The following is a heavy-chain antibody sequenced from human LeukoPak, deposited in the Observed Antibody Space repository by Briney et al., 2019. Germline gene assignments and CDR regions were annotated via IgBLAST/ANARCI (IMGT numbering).Heavy chain of an antibody. J-gene: IGHJ6*02. CDR1: GFTFSSYA. D-gene: IGHD3-3*01. CDR3: ARDRSIYYDFWSGYYVDYYYYGMDV. V-gene: IGHV3-30-3*01. Sequence: PGGSLRLSCAASGFTFSSYAMHWVRQAPGKGLEWVAVISYDGSNKYYADSVKGRFTISRDNSKNTLYLQINSLRAEDTAVYYCARDRSIYYDFWSGYYVDYYYYGMDVWGQGTTVTVSS. CDR2: ISYDGSNK.